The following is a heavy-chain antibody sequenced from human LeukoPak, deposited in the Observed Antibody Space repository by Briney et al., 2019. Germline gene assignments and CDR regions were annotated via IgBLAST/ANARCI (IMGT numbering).Heavy chain of an antibody. CDR1: GGSISSGSYY. V-gene: IGHV4-61*02. CDR3: ARGPYYGSGSYYYFDH. J-gene: IGHJ4*02. Sequence: SETLSLTCTVSGGSISSGSYYWSWLRQPAGTGLEWIVRIYTSGSTNYNPSRKSRVTISVDTSKNQFSLKLSSVTAADTAVYYCARGPYYGSGSYYYFDHWGQGTLVTVSS. CDR2: IYTSGST. D-gene: IGHD3-10*01.